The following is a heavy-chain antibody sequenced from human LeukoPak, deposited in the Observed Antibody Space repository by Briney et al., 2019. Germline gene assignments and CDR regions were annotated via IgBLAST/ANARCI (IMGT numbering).Heavy chain of an antibody. J-gene: IGHJ4*02. Sequence: GGSLRLSCAASGFTFSSYAMHWVRKAPGKGLEWVAVISYDGSNKYYADSVKGRFTISRDNSKNTLYLQMNSLRVDDTAVYYCAKDLTTVTTQGDYWGQGTLVTVSS. D-gene: IGHD4-17*01. CDR3: AKDLTTVTTQGDY. V-gene: IGHV3-30*04. CDR1: GFTFSSYA. CDR2: ISYDGSNK.